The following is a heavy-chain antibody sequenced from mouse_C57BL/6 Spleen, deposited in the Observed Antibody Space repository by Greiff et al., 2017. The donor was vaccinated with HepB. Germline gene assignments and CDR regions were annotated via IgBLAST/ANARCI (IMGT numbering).Heavy chain of an antibody. Sequence: DVMLVESGGGLVKPGGSLKLSCAASGFTFSDYGMHWVRQAPEKGLEWVAYISSGSSTIYYADTVKGRFTISRDNAKNTLFLQMTSLRSEDTAMYYCASYDGYYDAMDYWGQGTSVTVSS. CDR1: GFTFSDYG. CDR2: ISSGSSTI. D-gene: IGHD2-3*01. V-gene: IGHV5-17*01. CDR3: ASYDGYYDAMDY. J-gene: IGHJ4*01.